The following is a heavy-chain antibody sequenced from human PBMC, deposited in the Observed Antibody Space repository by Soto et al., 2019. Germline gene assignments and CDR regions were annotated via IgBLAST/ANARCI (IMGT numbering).Heavy chain of an antibody. Sequence: GGSLRLSCAASGFTFSSYAMHWVRQAPGKGLEWVAVISYDGSNNYYADSVKGRFTISRDNSKNTLYLQMISLRAEAMAVYYCARDFGSLGATIDYWGQGTLVTVPQ. V-gene: IGHV3-30-3*01. CDR3: ARDFGSLGATIDY. CDR2: ISYDGSNN. J-gene: IGHJ4*02. D-gene: IGHD1-26*01. CDR1: GFTFSSYA.